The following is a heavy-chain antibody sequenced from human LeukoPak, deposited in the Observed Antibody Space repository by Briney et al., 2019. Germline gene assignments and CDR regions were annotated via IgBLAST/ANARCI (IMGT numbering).Heavy chain of an antibody. CDR2: IYYSGST. CDR1: GGSISSYY. Sequence: SETLSLICTVSGGSISSYYWSWIRQPPGKGLEWIGYIYYSGSTNYNPSLKSRVTISVDTSKNQFSLKLSSVTAADTAVYYCARHYGSGSYSAEYFQHWGQGTLVTVSS. CDR3: ARHYGSGSYSAEYFQH. V-gene: IGHV4-59*08. J-gene: IGHJ1*01. D-gene: IGHD3-10*01.